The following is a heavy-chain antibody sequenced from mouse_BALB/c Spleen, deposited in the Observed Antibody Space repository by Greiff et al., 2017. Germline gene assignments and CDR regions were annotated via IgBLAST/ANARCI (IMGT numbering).Heavy chain of an antibody. J-gene: IGHJ2*01. CDR3: AREDYDYEGFDY. CDR2: ISDGGSYT. V-gene: IGHV5-4*02. Sequence: VESGGGLVKPGGSLKLSCAASGFTFSDYYMYWVRQTPEKRLEWVATISDGGSYTYYPDSVKGRFTISRDNAKNNLYLQMSSLKSEDTAMYYCAREDYDYEGFDYWGQGTTLTVSS. D-gene: IGHD2-4*01. CDR1: GFTFSDYY.